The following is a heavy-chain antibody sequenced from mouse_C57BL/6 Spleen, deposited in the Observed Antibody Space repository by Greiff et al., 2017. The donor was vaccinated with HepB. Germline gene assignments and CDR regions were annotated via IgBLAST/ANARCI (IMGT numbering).Heavy chain of an antibody. CDR1: GYTFTSYW. Sequence: QVQLKQSGAELAKPGASVKLSCKASGYTFTSYWMHWVKQRPGQGLEWIGYINPSSGYTKYNQKFKDKATLTADKSSSTAYMQLSSLTYEDSAVYYCASLDYGSSYWFAYWGQGTLVTVSA. J-gene: IGHJ3*01. V-gene: IGHV1-7*01. CDR2: INPSSGYT. D-gene: IGHD1-1*01. CDR3: ASLDYGSSYWFAY.